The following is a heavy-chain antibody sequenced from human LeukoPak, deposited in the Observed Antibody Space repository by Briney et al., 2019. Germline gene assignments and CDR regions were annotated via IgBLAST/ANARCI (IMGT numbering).Heavy chain of an antibody. CDR1: GGSISSYY. V-gene: IGHV4-59*01. J-gene: IGHJ3*02. CDR3: ARDTSGAFDI. Sequence: SETLSLTCTVSGGSISSYYWSWIRQPPGKGLEWIGYIYYSGSTNYNPSLKSRVTISVDTSKNQFSLKLSSVTAADTAVYYCARDTSGAFDIWGQGQWSPSLQ. D-gene: IGHD3-16*01. CDR2: IYYSGST.